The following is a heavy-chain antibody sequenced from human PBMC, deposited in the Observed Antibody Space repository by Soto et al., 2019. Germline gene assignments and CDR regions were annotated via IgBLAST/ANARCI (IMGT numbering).Heavy chain of an antibody. CDR3: VRNGYYSLDV. J-gene: IGHJ6*02. CDR2: VYHSGAT. CDR1: VDSFTGTGG. D-gene: IGHD3-22*01. V-gene: IGHV4-4*03. Sequence: QVQLQESGPGRWGPPGPLPPPSAFSVDSFTGTGGGGWVRQSPGKGLDWIGEVYHSGATNYNPSLKSRVTISVDTSRNQFSLNLGSVTAADTAVYYCVRNGYYSLDVWGQGTTVTVSS.